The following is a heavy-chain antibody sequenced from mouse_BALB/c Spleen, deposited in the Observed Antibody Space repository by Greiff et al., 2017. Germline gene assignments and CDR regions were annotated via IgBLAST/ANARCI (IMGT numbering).Heavy chain of an antibody. J-gene: IGHJ2*01. D-gene: IGHD1-1*01. Sequence: EVQRVESGGGLVKPGGSLKLSCAASGFTFSSYAMSWVRQTPEKRLELVAAINSNGGSTYYPDTVKGRFTISRDNAKNTLYLQMSSLKSEDTALYYCARHRTVVAPFDYWGQGTTLTVSS. CDR1: GFTFSSYA. CDR2: INSNGGST. V-gene: IGHV5-6-2*01. CDR3: ARHRTVVAPFDY.